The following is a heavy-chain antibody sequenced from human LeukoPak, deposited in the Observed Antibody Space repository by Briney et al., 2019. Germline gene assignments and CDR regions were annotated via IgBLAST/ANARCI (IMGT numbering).Heavy chain of an antibody. J-gene: IGHJ4*02. Sequence: AASVKVSCKASGYIFISHGISWVRQAPGQGLEWMGWISAYNGNTKYAQKLQGRVTMTTDTSTSTAYMELRSLRSDDTAVYYCARDVRGIVGMDYFDYWGQGTLVTVSS. CDR1: GYIFISHG. CDR2: ISAYNGNT. CDR3: ARDVRGIVGMDYFDY. D-gene: IGHD3-22*01. V-gene: IGHV1-18*01.